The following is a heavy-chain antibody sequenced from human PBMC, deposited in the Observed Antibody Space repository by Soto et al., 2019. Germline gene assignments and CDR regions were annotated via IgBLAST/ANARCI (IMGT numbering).Heavy chain of an antibody. CDR3: ARGYCSGGSCYSNWFDP. D-gene: IGHD2-15*01. CDR1: GYSFTSYW. CDR2: TYPGDSST. V-gene: IGHV5-51*01. Sequence: PGESLKISCMGSGYSFTSYWIGWVRQMPGKGLEWMGITYPGDSSTKYSPSFQGHVTISADNSLSTAHLQWSSLKASDTAMYYCARGYCSGGSCYSNWFDPWGQGTLVTVSS. J-gene: IGHJ5*02.